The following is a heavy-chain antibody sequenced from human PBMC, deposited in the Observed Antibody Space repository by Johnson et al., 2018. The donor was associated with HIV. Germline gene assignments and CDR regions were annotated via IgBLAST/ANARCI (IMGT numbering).Heavy chain of an antibody. CDR3: AKLGLLAVADDAFDI. CDR1: GFTVSSNE. Sequence: MQLVESGGGVVQPGRSLRLSCAASGFTVSSNEMSWVRQAPGKGLEWVSSISGGSTYYADSRKGRFTISRDNAKNSLYLQMNSLRAEDTAVYYCAKLGLLAVADDAFDIWGQGTMVTVSS. V-gene: IGHV3-38-3*01. J-gene: IGHJ3*02. D-gene: IGHD6-19*01. CDR2: ISGGST.